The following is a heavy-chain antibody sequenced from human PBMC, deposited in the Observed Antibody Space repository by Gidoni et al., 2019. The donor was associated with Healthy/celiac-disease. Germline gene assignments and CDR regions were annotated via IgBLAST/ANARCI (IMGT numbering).Heavy chain of an antibody. V-gene: IGHV4-34*01. D-gene: IGHD2-15*01. CDR1: GGSFSGYY. J-gene: IGHJ6*02. CDR2: INHSGST. Sequence: QVQLQQWGAGLLKPSETLSLTCAVYGGSFSGYYRSWSRQPPGKGRVWIGEINHSGSTNDSPSLKNRVSISVATSKNQCSLTLSSVTAVDTAVYYCARVNPSYCSGGSCYSPFHFYYYYGMDVWGQGTTVTVSS. CDR3: ARVNPSYCSGGSCYSPFHFYYYYGMDV.